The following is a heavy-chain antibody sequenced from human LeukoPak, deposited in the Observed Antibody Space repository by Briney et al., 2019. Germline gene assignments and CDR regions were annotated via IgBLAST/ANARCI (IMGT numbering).Heavy chain of an antibody. CDR1: GYTFTSYD. V-gene: IGHV1-8*01. D-gene: IGHD4-17*01. J-gene: IGHJ3*02. CDR3: ARVLGANAFYI. CDR2: MNHNRGNT. Sequence: ASVTVSCKGSGYTFTSYDINGVGQATGQGVEWMGWMNHNRGNTGYAQKFQGRVTMIRNTSISTDDMEVSRLRCEETAVYYCARVLGANAFYIWGQGTMVTVSS.